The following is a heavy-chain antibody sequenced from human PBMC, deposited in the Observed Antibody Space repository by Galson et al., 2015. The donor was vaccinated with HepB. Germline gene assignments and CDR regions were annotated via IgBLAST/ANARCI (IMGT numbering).Heavy chain of an antibody. CDR1: GFTFSSYA. CDR3: ARDRTAGIAVAGTGGGMDV. CDR2: ISYDGSNK. J-gene: IGHJ6*02. D-gene: IGHD6-19*01. Sequence: SLRLSCAASGFTFSSYAMHWVRQAPGKGLEWVAVISYDGSNKYYADSVKGRFTISRDNSKNTLYLQMNSLRAEDTAVYYCARDRTAGIAVAGTGGGMDVWGQGTTVTVSS. V-gene: IGHV3-30*04.